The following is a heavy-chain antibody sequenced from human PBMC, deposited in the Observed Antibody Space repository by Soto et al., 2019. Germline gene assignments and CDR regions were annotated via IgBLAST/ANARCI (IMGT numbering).Heavy chain of an antibody. CDR3: AITMVRGVLYGMDV. CDR2: INHSGST. V-gene: IGHV4-34*01. D-gene: IGHD3-10*01. J-gene: IGHJ6*02. CDR1: GGSFSGYY. Sequence: QVQLQQWGAGLFKPSETLSLTCAVYGGSFSGYYWSWIRQPPGKGLEWIGEINHSGSTNYNPSLKSRVTISVDTSKNQFSLKLSSVTAADTAVYYCAITMVRGVLYGMDVWGQGTTVTVSS.